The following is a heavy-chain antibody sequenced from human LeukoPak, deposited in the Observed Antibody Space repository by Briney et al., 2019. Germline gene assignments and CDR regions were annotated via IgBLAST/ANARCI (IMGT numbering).Heavy chain of an antibody. V-gene: IGHV4-39*01. Sequence: SETLSLTCAVSGGSVSTSDYYWGWIRQPPGKGREWTGSIYYSGNTYYNPSLESRVTISVDTSKNQFSLKLSSVTAADTAVYYCARLPKTYDFWSNYYVYWGQGTLVTVSS. CDR1: GGSVSTSDYY. D-gene: IGHD3-3*01. CDR2: IYYSGNT. J-gene: IGHJ4*02. CDR3: ARLPKTYDFWSNYYVY.